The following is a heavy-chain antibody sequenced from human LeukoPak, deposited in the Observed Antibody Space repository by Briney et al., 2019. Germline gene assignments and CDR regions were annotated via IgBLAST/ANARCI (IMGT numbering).Heavy chain of an antibody. D-gene: IGHD5-18*01. CDR2: IGTAGDT. J-gene: IGHJ6*03. CDR3: ARGGDFGYSYGGYYYMDV. CDR1: GFTFSSYD. V-gene: IGHV3-13*01. Sequence: GGSLRLSCAASGFTFSSYDMHWVRQATGKGLEGVSAIGTAGDTYYPGSVKGRFTISRENAKNSLYLQMNSLRAGDTAVYYCARGGDFGYSYGGYYYMDVWGKGTTVTVSS.